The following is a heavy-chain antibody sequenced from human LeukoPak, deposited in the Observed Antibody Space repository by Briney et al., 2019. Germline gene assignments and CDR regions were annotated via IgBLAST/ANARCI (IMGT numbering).Heavy chain of an antibody. D-gene: IGHD4-17*01. CDR1: GFTFSSYS. J-gene: IGHJ4*02. V-gene: IGHV3-21*01. CDR3: ASEHYGDYGWRIDY. Sequence: SGGSLRLSCAASGFTFSSYSMNWVRQAPGKGLEWVSSISSSSSYIYYADSVKGRFTISRDNAKNSLYLQMNSLRAEDTAVYYCASEHYGDYGWRIDYWGQGTLVTVSS. CDR2: ISSSSSYI.